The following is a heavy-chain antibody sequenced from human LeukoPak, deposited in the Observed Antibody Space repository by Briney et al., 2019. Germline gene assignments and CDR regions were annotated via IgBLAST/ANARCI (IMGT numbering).Heavy chain of an antibody. CDR2: ISYDGSNK. CDR3: AKVRTRNVRQSYYFDY. CDR1: GFTFSSYG. D-gene: IGHD1-1*01. V-gene: IGHV3-30*18. Sequence: PGGSLILSCAASGFTFSSYGMHWVRQAPGKGLEWVAVISYDGSNKYYADSVKGRFTISRDNSKNTLYLQMNSLRAEDTAVYYCAKVRTRNVRQSYYFDYWGQGTLVTVSP. J-gene: IGHJ4*02.